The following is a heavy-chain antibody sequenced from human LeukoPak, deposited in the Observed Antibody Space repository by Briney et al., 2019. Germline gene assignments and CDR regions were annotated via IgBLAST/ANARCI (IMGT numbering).Heavy chain of an antibody. CDR1: GFTFYSFA. Sequence: GGSLRLSCAASGFTFYSFAMDWVRQAPGKGLEWVAVISYDGSNKYYADSVKGRFTISRDNSKNTVYLQMNSLRPEDTAVYYCARDMGANDFWGQGTRVTVSS. V-gene: IGHV3-30*04. CDR2: ISYDGSNK. D-gene: IGHD1-26*01. J-gene: IGHJ4*02. CDR3: ARDMGANDF.